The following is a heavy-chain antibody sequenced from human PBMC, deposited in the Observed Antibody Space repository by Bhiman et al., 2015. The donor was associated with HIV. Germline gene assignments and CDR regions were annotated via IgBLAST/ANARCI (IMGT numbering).Heavy chain of an antibody. V-gene: IGHV3-15*01. CDR3: TTAHIYYDYVWGSYRTSDY. CDR1: GFTFSNAW. D-gene: IGHD3-16*02. Sequence: EVQLVESGGGVVQPGGSLRLSCVVSGFTFSNAWMSWVRQAPGKGLEWVGRIKSKTDGGTTDYAAPVKGRFTISRDDSKNTLYLQMSSLKTXDTAVYYCTTAHIYYDYVWGSYRTSDYWGQGTLVTVSS. J-gene: IGHJ4*02. CDR2: IKSKTDGGTT.